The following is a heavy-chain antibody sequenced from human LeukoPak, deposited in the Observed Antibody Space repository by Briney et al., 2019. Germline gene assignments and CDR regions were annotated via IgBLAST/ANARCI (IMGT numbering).Heavy chain of an antibody. CDR1: GFIFSDYR. V-gene: IGHV3-7*01. J-gene: IGHJ4*02. D-gene: IGHD2-2*01. CDR3: ARVEGRNSCPDY. Sequence: GGALRLSCAASGFIFSDYRMSWVRQAPGKGLEWVANIKEDGSEKYYIDSVKGRFTISRDNAKRSVFLQKNSLRVEDMAVYYCARVEGRNSCPDYWGQGTLVTVSS. CDR2: IKEDGSEK.